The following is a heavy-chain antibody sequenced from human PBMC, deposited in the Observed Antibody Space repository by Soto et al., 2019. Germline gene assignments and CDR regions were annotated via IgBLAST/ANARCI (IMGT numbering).Heavy chain of an antibody. CDR1: GGTFSSYA. Sequence: QVQLVQSGAEVKKPGSSVKVSCKASGGTFSSYAISWVRQAPGQGLEWMGGIIPIFGTANYAQKFQGRVTITADKSTSTAYMELSSLRSEDTAVYYCARVVVGDYYDSSGYHSTRAGSFDYWGQVTLVTVSS. J-gene: IGHJ4*02. V-gene: IGHV1-69*06. D-gene: IGHD3-22*01. CDR3: ARVVVGDYYDSSGYHSTRAGSFDY. CDR2: IIPIFGTA.